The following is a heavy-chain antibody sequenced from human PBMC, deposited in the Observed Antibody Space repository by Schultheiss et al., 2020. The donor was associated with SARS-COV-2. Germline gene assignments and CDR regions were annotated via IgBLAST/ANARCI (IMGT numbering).Heavy chain of an antibody. J-gene: IGHJ4*02. CDR2: VTHSGST. V-gene: IGHV4-34*01. Sequence: SETLSLTCAVYGGSFSGYYWSWIRQPPGKGLEYIGEVTHSGSTDYNPSLKSRVTISVDTSKNQFSLKLSSVTAADTAVYYCARASTETLALPDDYWGQGTLVTVSS. CDR3: ARASTETLALPDDY. CDR1: GGSFSGYY. D-gene: IGHD4-17*01.